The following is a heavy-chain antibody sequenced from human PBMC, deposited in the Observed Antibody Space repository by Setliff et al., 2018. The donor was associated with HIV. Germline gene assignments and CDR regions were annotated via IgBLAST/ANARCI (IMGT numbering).Heavy chain of an antibody. J-gene: IGHJ4*02. D-gene: IGHD3-10*01. CDR2: INVGNVDT. V-gene: IGHV1-3*01. CDR1: GYTFSSYS. CDR3: ARGALLAVFDFDH. Sequence: GASVKVSCKTYGYTFSSYSISWVRQAPGHSLEWMGWINVGNVDTNYSPELQGRISITRDTSANTAYMELSSLRSDDTAVYFCARGALLAVFDFDHWGQGTQVTVSS.